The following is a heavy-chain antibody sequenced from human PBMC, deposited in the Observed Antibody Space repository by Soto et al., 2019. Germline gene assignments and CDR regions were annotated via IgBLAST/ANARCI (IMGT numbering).Heavy chain of an antibody. J-gene: IGHJ6*02. V-gene: IGHV4-4*02. D-gene: IGHD3-3*01. CDR2: IHHSGNT. CDR3: AIQDYDFWSGRGMDV. Sequence: PSETLSLTCAVSGGSISSSNWWSWVRRPPGKGLEWIGEIHHSGNTNYNPSLKSRVTISVDNSKNTLYLQMNSLRAEDTAVYYCAIQDYDFWSGRGMDVWGQGTTVTVSS. CDR1: GGSISSSNW.